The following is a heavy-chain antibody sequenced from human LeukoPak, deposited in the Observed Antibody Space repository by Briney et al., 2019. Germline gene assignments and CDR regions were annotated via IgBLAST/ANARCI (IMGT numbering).Heavy chain of an antibody. CDR2: IYYSGST. D-gene: IGHD3-22*01. CDR1: GGSISSGGYY. V-gene: IGHV4-31*03. J-gene: IGHJ6*02. CDR3: ARDPDDSSGYTNYGMDV. Sequence: SQTLSLTCTVSGGSISSGGYYWSWIRQHPGKGLEWIGYIYYSGSTYYNPSLKSRVTISVDTSKNQFSLKLSSVTAADTAVYYCARDPDDSSGYTNYGMDVWGQGTTVTVSS.